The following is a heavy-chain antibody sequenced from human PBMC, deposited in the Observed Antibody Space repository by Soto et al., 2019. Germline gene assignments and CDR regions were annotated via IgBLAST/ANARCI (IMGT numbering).Heavy chain of an antibody. V-gene: IGHV4-34*01. CDR1: GGSFSGYY. Sequence: QVQLQQWGAGLLKPSETLSLTCAVYGGSFSGYYWSWIRQPPGKGLEWIGEVNHSGSTNYNPSLKSRATMSVDTSNIQFSLKLSSVTAADRAVNYCARGFPSLSNWNGDPHYYGMDVWGQGTTVTVSS. J-gene: IGHJ6*02. D-gene: IGHD1-1*01. CDR3: ARGFPSLSNWNGDPHYYGMDV. CDR2: VNHSGST.